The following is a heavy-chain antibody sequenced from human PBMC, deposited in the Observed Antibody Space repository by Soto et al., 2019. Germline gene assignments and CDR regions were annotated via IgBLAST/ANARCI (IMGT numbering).Heavy chain of an antibody. Sequence: QVQLVESGGGVVQPGRSLRLSCAASGFTFSSYGMHWVRQAPGKGLEWVAVIWYDGCNKYYADSVKGRFTISRDNSKNTLYLQMNSLRAEDTAVYYCARDRYVYYFDYWGQGTLVTVSS. CDR2: IWYDGCNK. CDR1: GFTFSSYG. CDR3: ARDRYVYYFDY. J-gene: IGHJ4*02. V-gene: IGHV3-33*01. D-gene: IGHD5-12*01.